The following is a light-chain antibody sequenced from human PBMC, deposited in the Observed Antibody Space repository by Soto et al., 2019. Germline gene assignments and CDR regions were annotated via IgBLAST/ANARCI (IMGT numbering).Light chain of an antibody. Sequence: DIVVTQSPDSLASFLGERATTNCKSTQSVLYSSNNTNYLAWYQQKPGQPPKLLIYWASTREAGVPDRISGSGSRTDFTLTIRILLAEDGVDYYWQQYCTAPFTFGGGTKVEIK. J-gene: IGKJ4*01. CDR3: QQYCTAPFT. CDR1: QSVLYSSNNTNY. V-gene: IGKV4-1*01. CDR2: WAS.